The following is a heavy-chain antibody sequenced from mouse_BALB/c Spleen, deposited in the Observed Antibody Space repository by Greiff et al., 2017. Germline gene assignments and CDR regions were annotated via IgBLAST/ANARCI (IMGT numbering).Heavy chain of an antibody. CDR1: GFSLSRYS. CDR2: IWGGGST. CDR3: ARNDGNYVGWFAY. D-gene: IGHD2-1*01. Sequence: VQVVESGPGLVAPSQSLSITCTVSGFSLSRYSVHWVRQPPGKGLEWLGMIWGGGSTDYNSALKSRLSISKDNSKSQVFLKMNSLQTDDTAMYYCARNDGNYVGWFAYWGQGTLVTVSA. J-gene: IGHJ3*01. V-gene: IGHV2-6-4*01.